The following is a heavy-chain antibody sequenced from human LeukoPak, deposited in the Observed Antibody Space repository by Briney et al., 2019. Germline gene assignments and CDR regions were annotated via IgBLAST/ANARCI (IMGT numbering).Heavy chain of an antibody. Sequence: PSETLSLTCTVSGYSVSSGYYWGWIRQPPGKGLEWIGSIYHSGSTYYNPSLKSRVTISVDTSKNQFSLKLSSVTAADTAVYYCAGTMVRGSDYWGQGTLVTVSS. J-gene: IGHJ4*02. D-gene: IGHD3-10*01. V-gene: IGHV4-38-2*02. CDR3: AGTMVRGSDY. CDR1: GYSVSSGYY. CDR2: IYHSGST.